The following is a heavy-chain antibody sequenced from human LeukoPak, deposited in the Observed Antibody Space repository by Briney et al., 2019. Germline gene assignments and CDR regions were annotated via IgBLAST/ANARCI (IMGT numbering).Heavy chain of an antibody. D-gene: IGHD3-10*01. CDR2: INHSGST. Sequence: SETLSLTCAVYGGSFSGYYWSWIRQPPGKGLEWIGEINHSGSTNYNPSLKSRVTISVDTSKNQFSLKLSSVTAADTAVYYCAKELWFGELLYSEPFDYWGQGTLVTVSS. V-gene: IGHV4-34*01. CDR3: AKELWFGELLYSEPFDY. J-gene: IGHJ4*02. CDR1: GGSFSGYY.